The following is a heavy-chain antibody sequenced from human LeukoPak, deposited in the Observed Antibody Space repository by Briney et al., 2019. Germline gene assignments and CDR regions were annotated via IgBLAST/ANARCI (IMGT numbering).Heavy chain of an antibody. Sequence: GESLKISCKGSGYSFTSYWIGWVRQLPRKGLEWMGIIYPGGSDTRYSPSFQGQVTISADKSISTAYLQWSSLKASDTAMYYCARLAVSDSSGWYLDYWGQGTLVTVSS. CDR1: GYSFTSYW. J-gene: IGHJ4*02. V-gene: IGHV5-51*01. CDR2: IYPGGSDT. CDR3: ARLAVSDSSGWYLDY. D-gene: IGHD6-19*01.